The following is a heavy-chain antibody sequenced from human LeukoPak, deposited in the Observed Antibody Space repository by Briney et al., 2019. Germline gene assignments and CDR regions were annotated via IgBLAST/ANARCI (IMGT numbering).Heavy chain of an antibody. Sequence: GRSLRLSCAASGFTFSSYAMSWVRQAPGKGLEWVSAISGSGGSTYYADSVKGRFTISRDNSKKTLYLQMNSLRAEDTATYYCARNREYSSSSDYWGQGTLVTVSS. V-gene: IGHV3-23*01. CDR1: GFTFSSYA. CDR2: ISGSGGST. J-gene: IGHJ4*02. CDR3: ARNREYSSSSDY. D-gene: IGHD6-6*01.